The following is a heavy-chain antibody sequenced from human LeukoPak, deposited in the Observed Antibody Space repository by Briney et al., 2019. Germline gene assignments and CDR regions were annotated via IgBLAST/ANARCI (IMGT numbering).Heavy chain of an antibody. CDR3: ARILVARFDY. J-gene: IGHJ4*02. V-gene: IGHV4-59*01. Sequence: SETLSLTCTVSGGSISSYYWSWIRQPPGKGLEWIGYIYYSGSTNYNPSLKSRVTISVDTSKNQLSLKLSSVTAADTAVYYCARILVARFDYWGQGTLVTVSS. D-gene: IGHD3-22*01. CDR1: GGSISSYY. CDR2: IYYSGST.